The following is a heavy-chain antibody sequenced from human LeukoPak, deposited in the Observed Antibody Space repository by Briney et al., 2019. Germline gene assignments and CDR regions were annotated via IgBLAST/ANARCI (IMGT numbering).Heavy chain of an antibody. CDR2: IYYSGST. J-gene: IGHJ5*02. CDR1: GGSISSYY. V-gene: IGHV4-59*12. CDR3: ARVPGGWINWFDP. D-gene: IGHD6-19*01. Sequence: PSETLSLTYTVSGGSISSYYWSWIRRPPGKGLEWIGYIYYSGSTNYNPSLKSRVTISVDTSRNQFSLKLSSVTAADTAVYYCARVPGGWINWFDPWGQGTLVTVSS.